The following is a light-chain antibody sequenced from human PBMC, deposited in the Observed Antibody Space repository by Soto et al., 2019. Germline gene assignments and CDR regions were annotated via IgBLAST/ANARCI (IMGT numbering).Light chain of an antibody. CDR3: QQYNNGYT. J-gene: IGKJ2*01. CDR1: QSISSW. V-gene: IGKV1-5*01. CDR2: DAS. Sequence: DIQMTQSPSTLSASVGDRVTITCRASQSISSWLAWYQQKPGKAPKLLIYDASSLESGVPSRFSGSGSGTEFTLTISSLQPDDFATYYCQQYNNGYTFVQGTKLEIK.